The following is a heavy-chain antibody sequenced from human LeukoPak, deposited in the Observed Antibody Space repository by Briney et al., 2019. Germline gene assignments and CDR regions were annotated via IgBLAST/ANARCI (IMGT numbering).Heavy chain of an antibody. D-gene: IGHD3-9*01. J-gene: IGHJ6*04. CDR3: ARGLRYSERSYYYGMDV. CDR1: GGTFSSYA. CDR2: IIPIFGTA. Sequence: GASVRVSCKASGGTFSSYAISWVRQAPGQGLEWMGGIIPIFGTANYAQKFQGRVTITADESTSTAYMELSSLRSEDTAVYYCARGLRYSERSYYYGMDVWGKGTTVTVSS. V-gene: IGHV1-69*01.